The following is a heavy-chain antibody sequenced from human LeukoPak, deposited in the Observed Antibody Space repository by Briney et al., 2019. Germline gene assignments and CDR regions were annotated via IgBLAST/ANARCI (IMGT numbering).Heavy chain of an antibody. CDR1: GFTFSNAW. V-gene: IGHV3-15*01. D-gene: IGHD3-22*01. J-gene: IGHJ5*02. CDR3: TTWYYYDSSGYYYRDQ. CDR2: IKSKTDGGTT. Sequence: PGGSLRLSCAASGFTFSNAWMSWVRQAPGKGLEWVGRIKSKTDGGTTDYAAPVKGRFTISRDDSKNTLYLQMNSLKTEDTAVYYCTTWYYYDSSGYYYRDQWGQGTLVTVSS.